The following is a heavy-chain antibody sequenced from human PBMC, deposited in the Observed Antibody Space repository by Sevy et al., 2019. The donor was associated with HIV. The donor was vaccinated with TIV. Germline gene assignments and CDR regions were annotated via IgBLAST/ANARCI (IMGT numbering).Heavy chain of an antibody. CDR3: ARGSYCTSTSCEVDWYFDL. D-gene: IGHD2-2*01. J-gene: IGHJ2*01. V-gene: IGHV3-30-3*01. CDR1: GFTFSSYA. Sequence: GGSLRLSCAASGFTFSSYAMHWVRQAPGKGLEWVAVISYDGSNKYYADSVKGRFTISRDNSKNTRYLQMNSLRAEDTAVYYCARGSYCTSTSCEVDWYFDLWGRGTLVTVSS. CDR2: ISYDGSNK.